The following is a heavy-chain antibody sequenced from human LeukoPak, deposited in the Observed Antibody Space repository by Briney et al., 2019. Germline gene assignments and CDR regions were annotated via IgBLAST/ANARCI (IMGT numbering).Heavy chain of an antibody. V-gene: IGHV3-43*01. CDR1: GFTFDDYT. CDR3: AKGVYCSGGSCYSPLDY. D-gene: IGHD2-15*01. J-gene: IGHJ4*02. CDR2: ISWDGGST. Sequence: GGSLRLSCAASGFTFDDYTMHWVRQAPGKGLEWVSLISWDGGSTYYADSVKGRFTISRDNSKNSLYLQMNSLRTEDTALYYCAKGVYCSGGSCYSPLDYWGQGTLVTVSS.